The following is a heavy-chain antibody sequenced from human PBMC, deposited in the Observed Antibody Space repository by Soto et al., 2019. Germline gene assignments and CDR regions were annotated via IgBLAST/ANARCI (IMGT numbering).Heavy chain of an antibody. Sequence: LVESGGGLVYPGRSLRLSCEGSGFRFSDHSMNWVRQAPGKGLQWISYISSNSDITYYADSVKGRFTVSRDNANNALFLQMNSLRDDDTATYYCARLPKGSLVTAWGQGARVTVSS. CDR2: ISSNSDIT. CDR1: GFRFSDHS. J-gene: IGHJ4*02. CDR3: ARLPKGSLVTA. V-gene: IGHV3-48*02. D-gene: IGHD2-21*02.